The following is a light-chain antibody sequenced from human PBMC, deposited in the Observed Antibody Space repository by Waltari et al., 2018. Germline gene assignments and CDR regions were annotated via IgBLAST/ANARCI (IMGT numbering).Light chain of an antibody. J-gene: IGLJ1*01. CDR3: CSYAGSSTLWV. Sequence: QSALTQPASVSGSPGQSITISCTGTSSDVGSYNLVSWYQQHPGQAPKLMIYEVSKRPSGVSNRFSGSKSGNTASLTISGLQAEDEAGYYCCSYAGSSTLWVFGTGTKVTVL. CDR1: SSDVGSYNL. CDR2: EVS. V-gene: IGLV2-23*02.